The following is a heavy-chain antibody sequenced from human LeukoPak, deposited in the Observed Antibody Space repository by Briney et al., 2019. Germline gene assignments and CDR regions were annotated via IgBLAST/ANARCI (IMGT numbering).Heavy chain of an antibody. Sequence: GGSLRLSCAASGFIFTDYWMHWVRQAPGKGLVWVARADSDGSSTTYADSVRGRFTISRDNAKNTLYLQMNSLRAEDTAVYYCARVGRGGWGQGTLVTVSS. CDR3: ARVGRGG. CDR2: ADSDGSST. D-gene: IGHD3-10*01. CDR1: GFIFTDYW. V-gene: IGHV3-74*01. J-gene: IGHJ4*02.